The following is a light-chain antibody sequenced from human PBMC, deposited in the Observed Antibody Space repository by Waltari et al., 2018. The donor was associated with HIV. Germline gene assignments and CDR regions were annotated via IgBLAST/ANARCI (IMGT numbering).Light chain of an antibody. CDR3: SSYTSSSVV. CDR2: EVS. J-gene: IGLJ2*01. CDR1: SSDVGGYNY. V-gene: IGLV2-14*01. Sequence: QSALTQPASVSGSPGQSITISCTGTSSDVGGYNYVSWYQQHPGKAPKLMIYEVSNRHSGVSNRFSGSKSGNTASRTISGLQAEDEADYYCSSYTSSSVVFGGGTKLTVL.